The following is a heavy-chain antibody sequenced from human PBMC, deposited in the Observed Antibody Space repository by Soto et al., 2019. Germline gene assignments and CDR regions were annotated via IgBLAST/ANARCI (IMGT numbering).Heavy chain of an antibody. D-gene: IGHD2-2*01. V-gene: IGHV4-4*07. CDR2: ISTSGST. J-gene: IGHJ4*02. CDR3: ARGSCRSSSCYGFDY. CDR1: GGSLISYY. Sequence: SETLSLTCTVSGGSLISYYCIFIRHPSFKGLEWIVRISTSGSTNYNPSLKSRVTMSVDTSKNQFSLRLSSVTAADTAVYYCARGSCRSSSCYGFDYWGQGTLVTVSS.